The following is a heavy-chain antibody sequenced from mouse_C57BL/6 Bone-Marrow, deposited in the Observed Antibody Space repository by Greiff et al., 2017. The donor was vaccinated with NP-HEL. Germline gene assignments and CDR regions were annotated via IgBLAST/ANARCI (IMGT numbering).Heavy chain of an antibody. D-gene: IGHD1-1*01. CDR3: ARGGGLYYGSPAWVAY. Sequence: EVNLVESGGDLVKPGGSLKLSCAASGFTFSSSGMSWVRQTPDKRLEWVAPISSGGSYTYYPDSVKGRFTLSRDNATNTLYLQLSSLTSEDTAMYYCARGGGLYYGSPAWVAYGGQGTLVTVSA. CDR2: ISSGGSYT. CDR1: GFTFSSSG. V-gene: IGHV5-6*01. J-gene: IGHJ3*01.